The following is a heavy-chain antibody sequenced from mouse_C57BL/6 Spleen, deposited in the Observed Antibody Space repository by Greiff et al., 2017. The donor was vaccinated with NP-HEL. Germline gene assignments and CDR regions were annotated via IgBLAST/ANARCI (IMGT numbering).Heavy chain of an antibody. CDR2: INSDGGST. J-gene: IGHJ3*01. V-gene: IGHV5-2*01. D-gene: IGHD2-3*01. CDR1: EYEFPSHD. Sequence: EVQVVESGGGLVQPGESLKLSCESNEYEFPSHDMSWVRKTPEKRLELVAAINSDGGSTYYPDTMESRFIISRDNTKTTLYLQMSSLRSEDTALYYCARRDGYYGWFAYWGQGTLVTVSA. CDR3: ARRDGYYGWFAY.